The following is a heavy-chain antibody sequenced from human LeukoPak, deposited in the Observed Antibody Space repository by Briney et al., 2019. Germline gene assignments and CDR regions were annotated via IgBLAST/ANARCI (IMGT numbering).Heavy chain of an antibody. D-gene: IGHD6-13*01. CDR3: ARQLGIAAPYDY. CDR2: IYYSGST. Sequence: SETLSLTCTVSGGSISSYYWSWIRQPPGKGLEWIGYIYYSGSTNYNPSLRSRVTISVDTSKNQFSLKLSSVTAADTAVYYCARQLGIAAPYDYWGQGTLVTVSS. V-gene: IGHV4-59*08. CDR1: GGSISSYY. J-gene: IGHJ4*02.